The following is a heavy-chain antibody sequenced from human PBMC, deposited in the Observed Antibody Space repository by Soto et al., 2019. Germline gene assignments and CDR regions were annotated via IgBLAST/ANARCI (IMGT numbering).Heavy chain of an antibody. J-gene: IGHJ4*02. CDR2: IIPIFGTA. CDR1: GGTFSSYA. CDR3: ARAGEGVGALYFDS. D-gene: IGHD1-26*01. Sequence: QVQLVQSGAEVKKPGSSVKVSCKASGGTFSSYAISWVRQAPGQGLEWMGGIIPIFGTANYAQKFQGRVTMTGDESTRTANGELGGRRSGDTAVYYCARAGEGVGALYFDSGGKGPLVTFSS. V-gene: IGHV1-69*12.